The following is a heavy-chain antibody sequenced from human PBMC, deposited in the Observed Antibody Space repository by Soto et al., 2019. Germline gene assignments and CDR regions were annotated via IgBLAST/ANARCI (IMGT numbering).Heavy chain of an antibody. Sequence: PSETLSLTCTVSGGSISSYYWSWIRQPPGKGLEWIGSIYYSGSTYYNPSLKSRVTISVDTSKNQFSLKLSSVTAADTAVYYCARLFSSGYWPFDYWGQGTLVTVSS. J-gene: IGHJ4*02. CDR2: IYYSGST. D-gene: IGHD3-22*01. V-gene: IGHV4-59*05. CDR1: GGSISSYY. CDR3: ARLFSSGYWPFDY.